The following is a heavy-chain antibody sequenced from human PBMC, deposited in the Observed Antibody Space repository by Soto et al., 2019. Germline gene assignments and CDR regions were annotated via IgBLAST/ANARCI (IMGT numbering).Heavy chain of an antibody. CDR3: ARPSGSCSSTSCKGGDAFDI. V-gene: IGHV4-39*01. D-gene: IGHD2-2*01. CDR2: IYYSGST. J-gene: IGHJ3*02. Sequence: SETLSLTCTVSGGSISSSSYYWGWIRQPPGKGLEWIGSIYYSGSTYYNPSLKSRVTISVDTSKNQFSLKLSSVTAEDTAVYYCARPSGSCSSTSCKGGDAFDIWGQGTMVTVSS. CDR1: GGSISSSSYY.